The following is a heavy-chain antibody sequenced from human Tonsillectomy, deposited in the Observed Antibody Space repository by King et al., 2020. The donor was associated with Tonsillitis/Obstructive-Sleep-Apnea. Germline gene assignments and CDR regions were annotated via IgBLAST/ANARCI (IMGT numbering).Heavy chain of an antibody. CDR3: ARELISSVGHCSSTSCYLDY. CDR2: ISSRSTYT. Sequence: QLVQSGGGLVKPGGSLRLSCAASGFTFGDYYMSWIRQAPGKGLEWVSYISSRSTYTNYADSVKGRFTIFRDNAKNSLYLQMNSLRAEDTAVYYCARELISSVGHCSSTSCYLDYWGQGTLVTVSS. J-gene: IGHJ4*02. D-gene: IGHD2-2*01. CDR1: GFTFGDYY. V-gene: IGHV3-11*05.